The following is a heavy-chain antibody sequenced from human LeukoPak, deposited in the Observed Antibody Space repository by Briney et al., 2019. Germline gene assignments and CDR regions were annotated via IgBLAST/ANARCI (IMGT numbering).Heavy chain of an antibody. J-gene: IGHJ4*02. CDR1: GGSISSGGYY. Sequence: SETLSLTCTVSGGSISSGGYYWSWIRQHPGKGLEWIGYIYYSGSTYYNPSLKSRVTISVDTSKNQFSLKLSSVTAADTAAYYCAREHHEGGYSGYDWMIDYWGQGTLVTVSS. CDR2: IYYSGST. CDR3: AREHHEGGYSGYDWMIDY. V-gene: IGHV4-31*03. D-gene: IGHD5-12*01.